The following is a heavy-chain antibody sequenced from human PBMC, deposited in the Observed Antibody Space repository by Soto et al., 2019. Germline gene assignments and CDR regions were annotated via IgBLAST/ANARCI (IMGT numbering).Heavy chain of an antibody. V-gene: IGHV3-23*01. CDR2: ISGSGGST. CDR3: GCSGWYGDAFDI. D-gene: IGHD6-19*01. Sequence: ELQLLESGGGLVQPGGSLRLSCAASGFTFSSYAMSWVRQAPGKGLEWVSAISGSGGSTYYADSVKGRFTISRDNSKNTLYLQMNSLRAEDTAVYYCGCSGWYGDAFDIWGQGTMVTVSS. CDR1: GFTFSSYA. J-gene: IGHJ3*02.